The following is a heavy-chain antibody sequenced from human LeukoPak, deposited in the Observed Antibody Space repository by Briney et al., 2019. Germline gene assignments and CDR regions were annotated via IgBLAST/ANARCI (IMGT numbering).Heavy chain of an antibody. Sequence: SETLSLTCTVSGGSIRSSSYYWGWTRQPPGKGLEWIGNIYYSGSTYYKPSLKSRVTISVDTSKNQFSLKLRSVTAADTAVFYCARWSESATFDSWGQGTLVIVSS. CDR1: GGSIRSSSYY. D-gene: IGHD3-3*01. CDR3: ARWSESATFDS. J-gene: IGHJ4*02. CDR2: IYYSGST. V-gene: IGHV4-39*01.